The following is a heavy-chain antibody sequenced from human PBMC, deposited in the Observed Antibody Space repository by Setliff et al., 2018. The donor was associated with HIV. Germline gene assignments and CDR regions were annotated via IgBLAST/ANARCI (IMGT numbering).Heavy chain of an antibody. CDR1: GDSVSSRSYY. V-gene: IGHV4-61*01. Sequence: SETLSLTCTVSGDSVSSRSYYWSWIRQPPGKGLEWIGYIYYSGSTNYNPSLKSRVTISVDTSKNQFSLKLSSVTAADTAVYYCARGAELLWFGELHNIPYFDYWGQGTLVTVSS. CDR3: ARGAELLWFGELHNIPYFDY. J-gene: IGHJ4*02. D-gene: IGHD3-10*01. CDR2: IYYSGST.